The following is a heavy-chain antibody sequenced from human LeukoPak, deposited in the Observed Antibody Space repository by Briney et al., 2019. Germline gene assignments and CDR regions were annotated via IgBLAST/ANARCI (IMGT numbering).Heavy chain of an antibody. V-gene: IGHV3-23*01. CDR2: ISDSGDIT. CDR1: GFAFSRQA. J-gene: IGHJ6*02. D-gene: IGHD2-15*01. Sequence: GGSLRLSCAASGFAFSRQAMGWVRQAPGKGLEWVSVISDSGDITYYADSVKGRFTISRDNAKNSLYLQMNSLRDEDTAVYYCARVLGVAAKEYYYGMDVWGQGTTVTVSS. CDR3: ARVLGVAAKEYYYGMDV.